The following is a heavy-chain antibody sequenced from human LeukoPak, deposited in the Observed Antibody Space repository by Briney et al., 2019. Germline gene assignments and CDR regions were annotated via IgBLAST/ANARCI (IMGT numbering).Heavy chain of an antibody. D-gene: IGHD3-9*01. J-gene: IGHJ3*02. CDR1: GYSFTSYW. Sequence: GESLRISCKGSGYSFTSYWISWVRQMPGKGLXXXXXXDPSDSYTNYSPSFQGHVTISADKSISTAYLQWSSLKASDTAMYYCARPQTDILTGYYNGAFDIWGQGTMVTVSS. CDR2: XDPSDSYT. V-gene: IGHV5-10-1*01. CDR3: ARPQTDILTGYYNGAFDI.